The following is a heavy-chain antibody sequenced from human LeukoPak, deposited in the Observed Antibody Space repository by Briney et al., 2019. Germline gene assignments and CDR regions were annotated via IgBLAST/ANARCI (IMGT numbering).Heavy chain of an antibody. CDR3: VRHRSTIFGVGYYKDRFDP. V-gene: IGHV4-4*09. Sequence: PSETLSLTCTVSGGSISSYYWSWIRQPPGKGLEWIGYIYTSGSTNYNPSLKSRVTISVDTSKNQFSLKLSSVTAADTAVYYCVRHRSTIFGVGYYKDRFDPWGQGTLVTVSS. J-gene: IGHJ5*02. D-gene: IGHD3-3*01. CDR1: GGSISSYY. CDR2: IYTSGST.